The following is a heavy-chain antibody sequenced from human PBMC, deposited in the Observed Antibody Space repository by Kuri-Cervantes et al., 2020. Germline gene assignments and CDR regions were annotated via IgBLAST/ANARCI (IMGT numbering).Heavy chain of an antibody. Sequence: GSLRLSCTVSGGSISSSSYYWGWIRQSPGKGLEWIGSIYYSGATYDNPSLKSRVTISGDTSKNRISLKLSSVTAADTAVYYCARGNYYGSGSSYNWFDPWGQGTLVTVSS. D-gene: IGHD3-10*01. CDR3: ARGNYYGSGSSYNWFDP. CDR2: IYYSGAT. V-gene: IGHV4-39*01. CDR1: GGSISSSSYY. J-gene: IGHJ5*02.